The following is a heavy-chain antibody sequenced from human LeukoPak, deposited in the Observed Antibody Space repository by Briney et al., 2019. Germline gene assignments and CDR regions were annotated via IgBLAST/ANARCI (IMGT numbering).Heavy chain of an antibody. Sequence: GGSLRLSCAASGFTFSSSAMSWVRQAPGKGLEWVSAISGSGGSTYYADSVKGRFTISRDNSKNTLYLQMNSLRAEDTAVYYCAKDPHIRIAVAGSLHWGQGTLVTVSS. CDR3: AKDPHIRIAVAGSLH. D-gene: IGHD6-19*01. V-gene: IGHV3-23*01. CDR1: GFTFSSSA. J-gene: IGHJ4*02. CDR2: ISGSGGST.